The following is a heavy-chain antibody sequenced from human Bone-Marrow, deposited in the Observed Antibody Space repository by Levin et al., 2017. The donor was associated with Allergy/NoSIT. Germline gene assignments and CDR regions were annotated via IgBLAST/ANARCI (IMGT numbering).Heavy chain of an antibody. CDR3: ARVRGAGGSYYDY. V-gene: IGHV3-30-3*01. D-gene: IGHD1-26*01. J-gene: IGHJ4*02. CDR1: GFTFSSYA. CDR2: ISYDGSNK. Sequence: GGSLRLSCAASGFTFSSYAMHWVRQAPGKGLEWVAVISYDGSNKYYADSVKGRFTISRDNSKNTLYLQMNSLRAEDTAVYYCARVRGAGGSYYDYWGQGTLVTVSS.